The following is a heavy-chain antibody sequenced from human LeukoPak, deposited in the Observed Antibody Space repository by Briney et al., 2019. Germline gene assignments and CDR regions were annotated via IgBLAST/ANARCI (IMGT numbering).Heavy chain of an antibody. V-gene: IGHV1-69*04. Sequence: SVKVSCKASGGTFSSYTISWVRQAPGQGLEWMGRIIPIRGIANYAQKFQGRVTIIADKSTSTAYMELSSLRSEDTAVYYCARDPSTGHYYYGMDVWGQGTTVTVSS. CDR3: ARDPSTGHYYYGMDV. D-gene: IGHD2-2*01. CDR1: GGTFSSYT. CDR2: IIPIRGIA. J-gene: IGHJ6*02.